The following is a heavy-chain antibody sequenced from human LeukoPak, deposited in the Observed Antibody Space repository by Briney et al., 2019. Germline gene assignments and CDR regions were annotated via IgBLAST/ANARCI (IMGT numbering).Heavy chain of an antibody. D-gene: IGHD3-22*01. CDR1: GFTFSSFA. Sequence: GGSLRLSFAASGFTFSSFAMRWVPQAPGKGLQLVPDISESGGSTYYADSVKGRFTISRDNSKNTLYLQMNGLRADDTAVYYCAKALSYYYDSSGYYYYWGQGTLVTVSS. V-gene: IGHV3-23*01. CDR3: AKALSYYYDSSGYYYY. J-gene: IGHJ4*02. CDR2: ISESGGST.